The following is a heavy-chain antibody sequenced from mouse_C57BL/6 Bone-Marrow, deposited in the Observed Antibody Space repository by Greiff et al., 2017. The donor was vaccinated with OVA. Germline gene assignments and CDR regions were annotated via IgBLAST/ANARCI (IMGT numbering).Heavy chain of an antibody. J-gene: IGHJ2*01. Sequence: QVQLQQPGAELVKPGASVKMSCKASGYTFTSYWITWVKQRPGQGLEWIGDIYPGSGSTNYNEKFKSKATLTVDTSSRTAYMQLSSLTSEDSAVYYCAREDYYGSLYFDYWGQGTTLTVSA. CDR3: AREDYYGSLYFDY. CDR1: GYTFTSYW. D-gene: IGHD1-1*01. CDR2: IYPGSGST. V-gene: IGHV1-55*01.